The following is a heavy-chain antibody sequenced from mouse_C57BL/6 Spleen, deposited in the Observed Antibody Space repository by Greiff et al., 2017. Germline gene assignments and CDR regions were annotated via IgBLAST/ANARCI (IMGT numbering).Heavy chain of an antibody. V-gene: IGHV5-4*01. CDR3: ARDGDWAAMDY. J-gene: IGHJ4*01. D-gene: IGHD4-1*01. CDR1: GFTFSSYA. CDR2: ISDGGSYT. Sequence: EVKVEESGGGLVKPGGSLKLSCAASGFTFSSYAMSWVRQTPEKRLEWVATISDGGSYTYYPDNVKGRFTISRDNAKNNLYLQMSHLKSEDTAMYYCARDGDWAAMDYWGQGTSVTVSS.